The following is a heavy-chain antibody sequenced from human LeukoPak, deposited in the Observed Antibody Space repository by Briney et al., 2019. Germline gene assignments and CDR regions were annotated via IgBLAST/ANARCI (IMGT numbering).Heavy chain of an antibody. J-gene: IGHJ4*02. D-gene: IGHD2-15*01. CDR3: AKGGGSSCYSTSDY. Sequence: PGVSLRLSCGVSGFTFSSYAMIGLRQSPGEGLEGFSAISGSGTDTFYANSVTGRFTISRDNTKNTLYLQMNSLRAEDTAVYYCAKGGGSSCYSTSDYWGPGTLVTVSS. CDR2: ISGSGTDT. V-gene: IGHV3-23*01. CDR1: GFTFSSYA.